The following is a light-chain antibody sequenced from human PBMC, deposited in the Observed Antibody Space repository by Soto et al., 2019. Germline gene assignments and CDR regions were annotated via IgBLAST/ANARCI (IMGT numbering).Light chain of an antibody. Sequence: VLAQSPGTLSLSPGERATLSCRASQSFPSDSLAWYQQKPGHAPRLLIYGASNRATGIPDRFSGSGSGTDFTLTISRLEPEDFAVYYCQQYGSSGTFGQGTKVDIK. CDR1: QSFPSDS. V-gene: IGKV3-20*01. J-gene: IGKJ1*01. CDR2: GAS. CDR3: QQYGSSGT.